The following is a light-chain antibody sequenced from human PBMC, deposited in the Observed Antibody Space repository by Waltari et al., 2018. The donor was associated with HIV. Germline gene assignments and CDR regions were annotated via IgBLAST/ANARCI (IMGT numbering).Light chain of an antibody. Sequence: QSVLTQPPSASGTPGHRVTISCSGSSSNIGSYTVNWYQHLPATAPKLLIFGNSQRPAGVPDRFSASKSGTSASLAISGLQSEDEADYYCAAWDDSLNGYVFGTGTRVTVL. J-gene: IGLJ1*01. CDR3: AAWDDSLNGYV. CDR1: SSNIGSYT. V-gene: IGLV1-44*01. CDR2: GNS.